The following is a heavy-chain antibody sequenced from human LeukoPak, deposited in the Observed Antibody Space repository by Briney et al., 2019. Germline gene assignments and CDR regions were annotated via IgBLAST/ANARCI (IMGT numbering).Heavy chain of an antibody. J-gene: IGHJ5*02. CDR3: ARDKGMYSSSVGWFDP. CDR2: IYYSGST. D-gene: IGHD6-13*01. Sequence: PSQTLSLTCTVSGGSISSGGYYWSWIRQHPGKGLEWIGYIYYSGSTYYNPSLKSRVTISVDTSKNQFSLKLSSVTAADTAVYYCARDKGMYSSSVGWFDPWGQGTLVTVSS. V-gene: IGHV4-31*03. CDR1: GGSISSGGYY.